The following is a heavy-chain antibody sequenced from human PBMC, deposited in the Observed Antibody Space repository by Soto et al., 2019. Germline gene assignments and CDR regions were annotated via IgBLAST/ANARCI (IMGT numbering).Heavy chain of an antibody. V-gene: IGHV4-34*01. Sequence: PSETLSLTCAVYGGSFSGYYWTWIRQTPGKGLEWIGEINHSGSTNYKPSLKSRVSISADTSKKQFSLNLTSVTAADTAVYYCARGECSSNYCFTRWALDIWGQGTVVTVSS. CDR3: ARGECSSNYCFTRWALDI. J-gene: IGHJ3*02. D-gene: IGHD2-2*01. CDR1: GGSFSGYY. CDR2: INHSGST.